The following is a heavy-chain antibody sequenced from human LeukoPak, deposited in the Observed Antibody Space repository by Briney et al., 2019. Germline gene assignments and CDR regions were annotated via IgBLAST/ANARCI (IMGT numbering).Heavy chain of an antibody. V-gene: IGHV1-2*06. CDR2: INPNSGGT. J-gene: IGHJ5*02. D-gene: IGHD3-22*01. CDR1: GYTFTGYY. CDR3: AREDYDSSGYYRGGYNCFDP. Sequence: ASVKVSCKASGYTFTGYYMHWVGQAPGQGLEWMGRINPNSGGTNYAQKFQGRVTMTRDTSISTAYMELSRLRSDDTAVYYCAREDYDSSGYYRGGYNCFDPWGQGTLVTVSS.